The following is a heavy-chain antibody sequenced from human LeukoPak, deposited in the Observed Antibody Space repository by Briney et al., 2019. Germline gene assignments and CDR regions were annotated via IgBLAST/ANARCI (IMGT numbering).Heavy chain of an antibody. D-gene: IGHD6-19*01. J-gene: IGHJ3*02. Sequence: SETLSLTCAVSGGSISSSNWWSWVRQPPGKGLEWIGEIYHSGSTNNNPSLKSRVTISVDKSKNQFSLKLSSVTAADTAVYYCARVSSSGWYGAFDIWGQGTMVTVSS. CDR2: IYHSGST. CDR1: GGSISSSNW. CDR3: ARVSSSGWYGAFDI. V-gene: IGHV4-4*02.